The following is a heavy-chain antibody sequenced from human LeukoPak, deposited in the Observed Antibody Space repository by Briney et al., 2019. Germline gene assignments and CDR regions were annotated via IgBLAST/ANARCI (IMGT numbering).Heavy chain of an antibody. V-gene: IGHV4-59*11. D-gene: IGHD7-27*01. CDR2: IYYSGST. J-gene: IGHJ5*02. CDR3: ARDTSEQGWGPPGWFDP. CDR1: GGSISSHY. Sequence: SETLSLTCTVSGGSISSHYWSWIRQPPGKGLEWIGYIYYSGSTNYNPSLKSRVTISVDTSKNQFSLKLSSVTAADTAVYYCARDTSEQGWGPPGWFDPWGQGTLVTVSS.